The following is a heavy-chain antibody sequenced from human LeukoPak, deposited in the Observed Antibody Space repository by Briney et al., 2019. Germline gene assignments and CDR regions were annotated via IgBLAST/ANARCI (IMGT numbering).Heavy chain of an antibody. Sequence: GGSPRLSCAASGFTFSSYSMNWVRQAPGKGLEWVSSISSSSSYIYYADSVKGRFTISRDNAKNSLYLQMNSLRAEDTAVYYCAREYVDGGYYYGMDVWGQGTTVTVSS. J-gene: IGHJ6*02. V-gene: IGHV3-21*01. CDR2: ISSSSSYI. CDR3: AREYVDGGYYYGMDV. D-gene: IGHD3-16*01. CDR1: GFTFSSYS.